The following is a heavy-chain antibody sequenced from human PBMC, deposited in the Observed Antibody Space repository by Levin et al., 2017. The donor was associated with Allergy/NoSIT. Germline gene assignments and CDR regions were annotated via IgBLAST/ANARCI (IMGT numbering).Heavy chain of an antibody. J-gene: IGHJ3*02. CDR3: ARDRYSSYAFDI. D-gene: IGHD6-19*01. CDR2: IYYSGST. Sequence: SETLSLTCTVSGGSISSYYWSWIRQPPGKGLEWIGYIYYSGSTNYNPSLKSRVTISVDTSKNQFSLKLSSVTAADTAVYYCARDRYSSYAFDIWGQGTMVTVSS. CDR1: GGSISSYY. V-gene: IGHV4-59*01.